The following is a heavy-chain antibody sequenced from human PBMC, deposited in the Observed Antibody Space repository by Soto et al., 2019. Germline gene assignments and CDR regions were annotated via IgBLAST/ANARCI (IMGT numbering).Heavy chain of an antibody. CDR3: ARDRAVAGAKASDI. CDR2: ISAYNGNT. Sequence: GASVKVSCKASGYTLTGYGISWVRQAPGQGLEWMGWISAYNGNTNYAQKLQGRVTMTTDTSTSTAYMKLRSLRSDDTAVYYYARDRAVAGAKASDIWGQGTMVTVSS. J-gene: IGHJ3*02. D-gene: IGHD6-19*01. V-gene: IGHV1-18*01. CDR1: GYTLTGYG.